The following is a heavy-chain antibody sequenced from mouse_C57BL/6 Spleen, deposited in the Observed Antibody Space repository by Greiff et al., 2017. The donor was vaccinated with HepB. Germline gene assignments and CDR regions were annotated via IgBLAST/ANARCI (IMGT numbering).Heavy chain of an antibody. J-gene: IGHJ2*01. CDR3: TRRAPRTGPYFDY. V-gene: IGHV1-15*01. CDR2: IDPETGGT. Sequence: QVHVKQSGAELVRPGASVTLSCKASGYTFTDYEMHWVKQTPVHGLEWIGAIDPETGGTAYNQKFKGKAILTADKSSSTAYMELRSLTSEDSAVYYCTRRAPRTGPYFDYWGQGTTLTVSS. D-gene: IGHD4-1*01. CDR1: GYTFTDYE.